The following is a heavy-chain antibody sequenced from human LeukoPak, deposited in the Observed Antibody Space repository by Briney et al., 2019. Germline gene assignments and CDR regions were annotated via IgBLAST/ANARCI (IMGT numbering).Heavy chain of an antibody. Sequence: PSETLSLTCTVSGGSISSSSYYWGWIRQPPGKGLEWIGSIYYSGSTYCNPSLKSRVTISVDTSNTQYSLKLSSVTAADTAVYYCARRRGNYYDSSGYYYFDYWGQGTLVTVSS. D-gene: IGHD3-22*01. CDR3: ARRRGNYYDSSGYYYFDY. J-gene: IGHJ4*02. CDR1: GGSISSSSYY. CDR2: IYYSGST. V-gene: IGHV4-39*01.